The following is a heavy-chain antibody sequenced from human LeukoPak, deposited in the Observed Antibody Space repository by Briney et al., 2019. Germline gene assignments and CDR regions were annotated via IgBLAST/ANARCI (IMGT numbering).Heavy chain of an antibody. CDR3: ARVPGSSITRYFYFDY. V-gene: IGHV1-69*01. Sequence: SVKVSCKASGATFSSYAISWVRQAPGQGLEWMGGIIPIFGTANYAQKFQGRVTITADESTSTAYMELSSLRSEDTAVYYCARVPGSSITRYFYFDYWGQGTLVPVSS. CDR2: IIPIFGTA. CDR1: GATFSSYA. J-gene: IGHJ4*02. D-gene: IGHD6-13*01.